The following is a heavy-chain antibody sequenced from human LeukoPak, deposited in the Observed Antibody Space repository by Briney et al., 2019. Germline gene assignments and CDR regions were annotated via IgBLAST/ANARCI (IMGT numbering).Heavy chain of an antibody. CDR3: ARHSRGVTSAYYFWIDP. V-gene: IGHV4-39*01. CDR2: IYYTGRT. J-gene: IGHJ5*02. Sequence: PSETLSLTCTVSGGSISSSSYSWGWIRQPPGKGLEWIGNIYYTGRTYYNPSLKSRVTISVDTSKNQFSLKLSSVTAADTAVYFCARHSRGVTSAYYFWIDPWGQGTLVTVSS. D-gene: IGHD2/OR15-2a*01. CDR1: GGSISSSSYS.